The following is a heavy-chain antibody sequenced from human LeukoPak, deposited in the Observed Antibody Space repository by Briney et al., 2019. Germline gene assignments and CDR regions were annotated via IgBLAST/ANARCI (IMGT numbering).Heavy chain of an antibody. CDR1: GGSFSGYY. J-gene: IGHJ2*01. Sequence: KPSETLSLTCAVYGGSFSGYYWSWIRQPPGKGLEWIGEINHSGTTNYNPSLKSRVTISVDTSKNQFSLKLSSVTAPDTAVYYCARAPRIVGYTSRELGHWYFDLWGRGTLVTVSS. CDR2: INHSGTT. V-gene: IGHV4-34*01. D-gene: IGHD6-13*01. CDR3: ARAPRIVGYTSRELGHWYFDL.